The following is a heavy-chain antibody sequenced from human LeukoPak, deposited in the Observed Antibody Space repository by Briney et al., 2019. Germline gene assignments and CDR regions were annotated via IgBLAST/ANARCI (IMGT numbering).Heavy chain of an antibody. CDR2: IYSGGST. Sequence: PGGSLRLSCAASGFTFSSHAMNWVRQAPGKGLEWVSVIYSGGSTYYADSVKGRFTISRDNSKNTLYLQMNSLRAEDTAVYYCARGYDFWSGSDYWGQGTLVTVSS. V-gene: IGHV3-53*01. CDR1: GFTFSSHA. J-gene: IGHJ4*02. D-gene: IGHD3-3*01. CDR3: ARGYDFWSGSDY.